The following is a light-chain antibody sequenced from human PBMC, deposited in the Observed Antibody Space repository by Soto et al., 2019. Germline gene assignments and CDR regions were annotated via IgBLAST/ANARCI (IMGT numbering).Light chain of an antibody. Sequence: QSVLTQPASVSGSPGQSITISCTGTSSDVGGYNYVSWYQQHPGKAPKLMIYGVSNRPSGVSNRFSGSKSGNTASLTISGLQAEDEADYYCSSYTSSSTHWVFGGGTKVTVL. CDR3: SSYTSSSTHWV. V-gene: IGLV2-14*01. CDR1: SSDVGGYNY. J-gene: IGLJ3*02. CDR2: GVS.